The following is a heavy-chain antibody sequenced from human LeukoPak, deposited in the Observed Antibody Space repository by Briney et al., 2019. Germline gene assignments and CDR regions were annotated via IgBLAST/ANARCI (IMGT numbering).Heavy chain of an antibody. CDR3: ARVSDYSRNFDY. CDR2: IYYSGST. CDR1: GGSISSSSYY. Sequence: SETLSLTCTVSGGSISSSSYYWGWIRQPPGEGLEWIGSIYYSGSTYYNPSLKSRVTISVDTSKNQFSLKLSSVTAADTAVYYCARVSDYSRNFDYWGQGTLVTVSS. D-gene: IGHD4-11*01. V-gene: IGHV4-39*01. J-gene: IGHJ4*02.